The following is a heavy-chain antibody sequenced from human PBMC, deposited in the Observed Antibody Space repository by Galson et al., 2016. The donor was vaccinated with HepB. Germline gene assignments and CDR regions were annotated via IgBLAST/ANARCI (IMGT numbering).Heavy chain of an antibody. D-gene: IGHD2-21*02. V-gene: IGHV7-4-1*02. CDR2: INTKTGIP. CDR1: GYSFTNAA. CDR3: AKRSYCGGGDCYFFDF. J-gene: IGHJ4*02. Sequence: SVKVSCKASGYSFTNAAINWVRQAPGQGLEWLGWINTKTGIPTYVQRFTGRVVFSLDTSVRTAYLEISSLKPEDTAVYYCAKRSYCGGGDCYFFDFWGQGTLVTVSS.